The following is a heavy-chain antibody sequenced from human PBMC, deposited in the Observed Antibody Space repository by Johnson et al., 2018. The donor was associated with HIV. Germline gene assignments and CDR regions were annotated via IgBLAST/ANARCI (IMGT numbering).Heavy chain of an antibody. CDR2: IRYDGFNK. Sequence: QVQLVESGGGVVQPGGSLRLSCATSGFTFSRYGMHWVRQAPGKGLEWVAFIRYDGFNKYFADSVKGRFTISRDNSKNTLHLQMNSLRAEDTAVYYCAKGAHYSDSSGYWSNDAFDIWGQGTRVTVSS. D-gene: IGHD3-22*01. J-gene: IGHJ3*02. CDR1: GFTFSRYG. CDR3: AKGAHYSDSSGYWSNDAFDI. V-gene: IGHV3-30*02.